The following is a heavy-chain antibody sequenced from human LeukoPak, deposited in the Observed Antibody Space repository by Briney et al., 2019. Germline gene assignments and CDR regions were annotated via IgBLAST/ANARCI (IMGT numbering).Heavy chain of an antibody. D-gene: IGHD5-24*01. V-gene: IGHV3-21*01. J-gene: IGHJ4*02. CDR2: ISSSSNYI. CDR1: GFTFSSYS. CDR3: ARDYTGMAKFDY. Sequence: GSLRLYCAASGFTFSSYSMDWVRQAPGKGLEWVSSISSSSNYIYYEDSLKGRFTISRDNAKNSLYLQMNSLRAEDTAVYYCARDYTGMAKFDYWGQGTLVTVSS.